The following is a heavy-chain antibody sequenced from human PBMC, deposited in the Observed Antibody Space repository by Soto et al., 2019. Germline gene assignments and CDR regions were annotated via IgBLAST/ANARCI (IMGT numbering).Heavy chain of an antibody. J-gene: IGHJ4*02. CDR3: ARDRDGYNYLDY. CDR2: IYYSGST. D-gene: IGHD5-12*01. CDR1: GGSISSYY. Sequence: SETLSLTCTVSGGSISSYYWNWIRQPPGKGLEWIGYIYYSGSTNYNPSLKSRVTLSVDTSKHQFSLKVSSVTAADTAVYYCARDRDGYNYLDYWGQGTLVTVSS. V-gene: IGHV4-59*01.